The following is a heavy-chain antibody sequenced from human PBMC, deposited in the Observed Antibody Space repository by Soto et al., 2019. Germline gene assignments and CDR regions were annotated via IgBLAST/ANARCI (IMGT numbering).Heavy chain of an antibody. D-gene: IGHD2-2*01. J-gene: IGHJ4*02. Sequence: EVQLVESGGGLVQPGGSLRLSCAVSGFTFSSFWMHWVRQAPGEGLVWVSRINTDGSSTSYADSVKGRFTISRDNAKNTLYLQMNSLRVEDTAMYYCAKRVVATFGLSYWGQGNLVNVSS. CDR2: INTDGSST. CDR3: AKRVVATFGLSY. CDR1: GFTFSSFW. V-gene: IGHV3-74*01.